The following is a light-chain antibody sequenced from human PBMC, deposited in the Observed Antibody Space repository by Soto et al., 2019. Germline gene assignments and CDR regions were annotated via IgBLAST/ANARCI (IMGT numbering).Light chain of an antibody. Sequence: DIQMTQSPSSVSASVGDRVTITCRANQHINTWLAWYQQKPGKAPKLLIHAASTLQSGVPSRFSGSGSGTDFTLTISSLQPEDCATYYCQLANIVPFTFGPGTKVDIK. CDR3: QLANIVPFT. CDR1: QHINTW. J-gene: IGKJ3*01. CDR2: AAS. V-gene: IGKV1-12*02.